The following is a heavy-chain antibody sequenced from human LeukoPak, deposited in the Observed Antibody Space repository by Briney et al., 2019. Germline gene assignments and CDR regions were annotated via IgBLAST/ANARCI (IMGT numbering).Heavy chain of an antibody. CDR1: GGSITSHY. V-gene: IGHV4-4*07. CDR3: ARGATNGWWLRDY. CDR2: IYISGST. Sequence: SETLSLTCTVSGGSITSHYWTWIRQPAGKGLEWIGRIYISGSTNYNPSLKSRVTMSVDTSKNQFSLKLSSVTAADTAVYYCARGATNGWWLRDYWGQGTLVTVSS. D-gene: IGHD5-12*01. J-gene: IGHJ4*02.